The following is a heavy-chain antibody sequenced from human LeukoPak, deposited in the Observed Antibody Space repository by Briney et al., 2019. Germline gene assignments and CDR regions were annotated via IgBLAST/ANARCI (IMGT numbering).Heavy chain of an antibody. D-gene: IGHD5-18*01. CDR1: GYTFTSYG. J-gene: IGHJ4*02. CDR3: ARGLDTAMVTSFDY. CDR2: ISAYNGNT. V-gene: IGHV1-18*01. Sequence: GASVKISCKASGYTFTSYGISWVRQAPGQGLEWMGWISAYNGNTNYAQKLQGRVTMTTDTSTSTAYMELRSLRSDDTAVYYCARGLDTAMVTSFDYWGQGTLVTVSS.